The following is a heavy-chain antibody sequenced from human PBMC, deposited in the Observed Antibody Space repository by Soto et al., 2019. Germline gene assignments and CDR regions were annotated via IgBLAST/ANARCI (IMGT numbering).Heavy chain of an antibody. CDR1: GGSISSGGYY. CDR3: AVSRDGYSMDV. D-gene: IGHD2-2*01. Sequence: QVQLQESGPGLVKPSQTLSLTCTVSGGSISSGGYYWSWIRQHPGKGLEWIGYIYYSGSTYYNPSPKIRVTISVDTSKDQFSLKLSSVTAADTAVYYCAVSRDGYSMDVWGQGTTVTVSS. J-gene: IGHJ6*02. CDR2: IYYSGST. V-gene: IGHV4-31*03.